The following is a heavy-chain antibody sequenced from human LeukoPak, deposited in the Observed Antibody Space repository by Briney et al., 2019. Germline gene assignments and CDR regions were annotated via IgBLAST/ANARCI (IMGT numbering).Heavy chain of an antibody. Sequence: SETLSLTCTVSGGSVSSGSYYWSWIRQPPGKGLEWIGEIYHSGSTNYNPSLKSRVTISVDKSKNQFSLKLSSVTAADTAVYYCARDLEVGATIGAFDIWGQGTMVTVSS. CDR2: IYHSGST. V-gene: IGHV4-61*01. CDR3: ARDLEVGATIGAFDI. J-gene: IGHJ3*02. D-gene: IGHD1-26*01. CDR1: GGSVSSGSYY.